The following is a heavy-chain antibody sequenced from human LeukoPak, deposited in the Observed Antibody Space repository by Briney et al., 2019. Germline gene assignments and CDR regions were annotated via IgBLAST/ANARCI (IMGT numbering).Heavy chain of an antibody. CDR1: GFTFSSYA. D-gene: IGHD2-8*01. J-gene: IGHJ4*02. V-gene: IGHV3-23*01. Sequence: PGGSLRLSCAASGFTFSSYAMSWVRQAPGKGLEWVSAISGSGGSTYYADSVKGRFTISRDNSKDTLYLQMNSLRAEDTAVYYCAKDMYPSYYFDYWGQGTLVTVSS. CDR2: ISGSGGST. CDR3: AKDMYPSYYFDY.